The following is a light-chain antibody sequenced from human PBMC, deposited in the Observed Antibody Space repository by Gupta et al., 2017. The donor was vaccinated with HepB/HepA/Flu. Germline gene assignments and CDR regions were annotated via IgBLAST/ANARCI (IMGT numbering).Light chain of an antibody. CDR3: QHYDNWPPIT. Sequence: EIVMTQSPATVSVSPGERAILSCRASQRVSSNLAWYRQKPGQAPRLLIYGASTRATGIPARFSGYGYGTEFTLSITSRQSEDSAVYYCQHYDNWPPITFGQGTLMEIK. J-gene: IGKJ5*01. V-gene: IGKV3-15*01. CDR2: GAS. CDR1: QRVSSN.